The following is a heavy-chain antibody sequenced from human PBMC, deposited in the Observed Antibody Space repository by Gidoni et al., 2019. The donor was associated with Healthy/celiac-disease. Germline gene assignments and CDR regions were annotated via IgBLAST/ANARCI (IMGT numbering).Heavy chain of an antibody. CDR1: GFTVSSNY. J-gene: IGHJ6*02. D-gene: IGHD2-2*01. V-gene: IGHV3-66*02. CDR3: ACSTSCQQGCESYYYYYGMDV. CDR2: IYSGGST. Sequence: EVQLVESGGGLVQPGGSLRLSCAASGFTVSSNYMSWVRQAPGKGLEWVSVIYSGGSTYYADSVKGRFTISRDNSKNTLYLQMNSLRAEDTAVYYCACSTSCQQGCESYYYYYGMDVWGQGTTVTVSS.